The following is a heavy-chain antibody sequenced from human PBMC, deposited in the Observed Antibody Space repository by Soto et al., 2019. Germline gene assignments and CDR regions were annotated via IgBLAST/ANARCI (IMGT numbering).Heavy chain of an antibody. CDR2: IYYSGST. CDR1: GGSVSSGDSY. Sequence: SETLAIACTVSGGSVSSGDSYWSWIRQPPGKGLEWIGYIYYSGSTYYNPSLKSRVTISVDTSKNQFSLKLSSVTAADTAVYYCARTGNYYDSSGYYYEDYWGQGTLVTVSS. J-gene: IGHJ4*02. V-gene: IGHV4-30-4*01. D-gene: IGHD3-22*01. CDR3: ARTGNYYDSSGYYYEDY.